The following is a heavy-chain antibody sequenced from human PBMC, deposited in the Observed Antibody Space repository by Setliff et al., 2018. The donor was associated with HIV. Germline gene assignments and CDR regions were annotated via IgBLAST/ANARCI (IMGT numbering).Heavy chain of an antibody. CDR1: GIIFSNYG. Sequence: GGSLRLSCAASGIIFSNYGMHWVRQAPGKGLEWVAYVRFDGNDKYYRDSVKGRFTISRDNHKKTLSLQMNSLRGDDTAVYFCASGGYDFWGQGTMVTVS. CDR3: ASGGYDF. V-gene: IGHV3-30*02. CDR2: VRFDGNDK. D-gene: IGHD3-10*01. J-gene: IGHJ3*01.